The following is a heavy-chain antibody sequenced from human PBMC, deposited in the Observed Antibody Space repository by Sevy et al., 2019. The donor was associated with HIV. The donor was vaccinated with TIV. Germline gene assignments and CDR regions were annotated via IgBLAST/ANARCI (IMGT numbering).Heavy chain of an antibody. CDR1: GFTFDDYA. Sequence: GGSLRLSCAASGFTFDDYAMHWVRQAPGKGLEWVSGISWNSGSIGYADAVKGRITISRDNTKNSLYLQMNSLRAEDTALYYCANDIAESYYDILTGYYKASMDVWGQGTTVTVSS. V-gene: IGHV3-9*01. CDR3: ANDIAESYYDILTGYYKASMDV. D-gene: IGHD3-9*01. J-gene: IGHJ6*02. CDR2: ISWNSGSI.